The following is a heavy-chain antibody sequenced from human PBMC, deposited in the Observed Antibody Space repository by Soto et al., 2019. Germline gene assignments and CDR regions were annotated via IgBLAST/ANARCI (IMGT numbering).Heavy chain of an antibody. Sequence: SETRSLTCTVSSGSISSGSWSVIRQPPGKELEWIGYIYYSGSTNYNPSLKSRVTISVDTSKNQFSLKLSSVTAADTAVYYCASGNGYYFDYWGQGTQGTVFS. CDR1: SGSISSGS. D-gene: IGHD1-26*01. J-gene: IGHJ4*02. CDR3: ASGNGYYFDY. CDR2: IYYSGST. V-gene: IGHV4-59*01.